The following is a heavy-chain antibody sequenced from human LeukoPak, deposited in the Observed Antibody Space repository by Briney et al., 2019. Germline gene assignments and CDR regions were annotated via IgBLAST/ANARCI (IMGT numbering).Heavy chain of an antibody. D-gene: IGHD5-24*01. V-gene: IGHV3-74*01. J-gene: IGHJ4*02. Sequence: GGSLRLSCATSGFTLSLAWMHWVRQAPGKGLEWVSRIKCDGSYTNYADSVKGRFTISRDNARNTLSLHMISLRAEDTAVYFCVRDGDAYNFDFWGQGVLVTVSS. CDR3: VRDGDAYNFDF. CDR1: GFTLSLAW. CDR2: IKCDGSYT.